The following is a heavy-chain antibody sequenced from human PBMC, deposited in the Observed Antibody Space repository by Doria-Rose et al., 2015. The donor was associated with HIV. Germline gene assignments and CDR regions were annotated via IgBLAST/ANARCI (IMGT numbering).Heavy chain of an antibody. Sequence: MNWVRQAPGKGLEWVSSIRGSGDTYYSDSVKGRFTISRDNSKNTLFLQMNSLRAEDTAVYYCAKSLSALNSFDYWGQGTLVTVSS. J-gene: IGHJ4*02. CDR3: AKSLSALNSFDY. V-gene: IGHV3-23*01. CDR2: IRGSGDT. D-gene: IGHD1-1*01.